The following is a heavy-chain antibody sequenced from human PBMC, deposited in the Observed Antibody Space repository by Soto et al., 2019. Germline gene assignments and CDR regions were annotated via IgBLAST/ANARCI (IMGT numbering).Heavy chain of an antibody. CDR1: GGTFSSYA. V-gene: IGHV1-69*06. CDR2: IIPIFGTA. J-gene: IGHJ4*02. CDR3: ARSTEVAEYYFDY. Sequence: AASVKVSCKASGGTFSSYAISWVRQAPGQGLEWMGGIIPIFGTANYAQKFQGRVTITADKSTSTAYMELNSLRSEDTAVYYCARSTEVAEYYFDYWGQGTLVTVSS. D-gene: IGHD6-19*01.